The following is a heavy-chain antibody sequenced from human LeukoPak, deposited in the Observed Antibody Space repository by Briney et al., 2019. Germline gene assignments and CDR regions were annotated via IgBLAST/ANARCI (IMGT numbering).Heavy chain of an antibody. J-gene: IGHJ4*02. CDR3: ARTYYDSSGYPRGYYFDY. CDR1: GGTFSSYA. CDR2: IIPILGIA. V-gene: IGHV1-69*04. Sequence: GASVKVSCKASGGTFSSYAISWVRRAPGQGLEWMGRIIPILGIANYAQKFQGRVTITADKSTSTAYMELSSLRSEDTAVYYCARTYYDSSGYPRGYYFDYWGQGTLVTVSS. D-gene: IGHD3-22*01.